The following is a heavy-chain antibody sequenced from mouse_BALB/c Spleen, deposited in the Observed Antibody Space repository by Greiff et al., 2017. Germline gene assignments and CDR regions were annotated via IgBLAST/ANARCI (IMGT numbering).Heavy chain of an antibody. CDR1: GYTFTSYW. V-gene: IGHV1-7*01. Sequence: VQLQQSGAELAKPGASVKMSCKASGYTFTSYWMHWVKQRPGQGLEWIGYINPSTGYTEYNQKFKDKATLTADKSSSTAYMQLSSLTSEDSAVYYCASGGKSGMDYWGQGTSVTVSS. CDR2: INPSTGYT. D-gene: IGHD2-1*01. CDR3: ASGGKSGMDY. J-gene: IGHJ4*01.